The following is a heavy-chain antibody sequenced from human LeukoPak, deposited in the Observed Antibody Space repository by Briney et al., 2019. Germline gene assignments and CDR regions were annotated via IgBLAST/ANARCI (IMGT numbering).Heavy chain of an antibody. V-gene: IGHV3-30-3*01. CDR1: GFTFSAFD. CDR2: ISYDGSNK. CDR3: ARVLNYPEFFDY. D-gene: IGHD1-7*01. J-gene: IGHJ4*02. Sequence: GGSLRLSCAAAGFTFSAFDMHWVRRAPGKGLEWVSVISYDGSNKYYADSVKGRFTISRDNAKNSLYLQMNSLRAEDTAVYYCARVLNYPEFFDYWGQGTLVTVSS.